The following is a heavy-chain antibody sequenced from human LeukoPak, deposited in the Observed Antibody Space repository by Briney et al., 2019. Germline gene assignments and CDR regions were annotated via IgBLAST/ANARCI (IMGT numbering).Heavy chain of an antibody. D-gene: IGHD2-15*01. V-gene: IGHV4-34*01. CDR3: ARGAHCSGGSCRYRGFFDY. Sequence: SETLSLTCAGYGGSFSGYYWSWIRQPPGKGLEWIGEINHSGSTNYNPSLKSRVTISVDTSKNQFSLKLSSVTAADTAVYYCARGAHCSGGSCRYRGFFDYWGQGTLVTVSS. J-gene: IGHJ4*02. CDR2: INHSGST. CDR1: GGSFSGYY.